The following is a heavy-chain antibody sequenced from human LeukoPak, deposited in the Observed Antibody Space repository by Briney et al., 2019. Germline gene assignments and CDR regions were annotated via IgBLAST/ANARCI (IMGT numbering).Heavy chain of an antibody. V-gene: IGHV4-61*02. J-gene: IGHJ4*02. CDR1: GGSISSGSYY. CDR2: IYISRGT. Sequence: SETLSLTCTVSGGSISSGSYYWGWIRHPAGRGREWIGRIYISRGTNYNPSLKSRVTISVDTSKNQFSLKMSSVTAADTAVYYCARGTAVSNASSGYPYYFDYWGQGTLVT. CDR3: ARGTAVSNASSGYPYYFDY. D-gene: IGHD3-22*01.